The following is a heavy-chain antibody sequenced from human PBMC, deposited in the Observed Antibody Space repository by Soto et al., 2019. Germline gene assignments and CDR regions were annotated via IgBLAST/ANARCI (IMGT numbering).Heavy chain of an antibody. CDR1: GFTFSTDS. V-gene: IGHV3-48*02. D-gene: IGHD6-19*01. CDR3: AGFFGSGFDY. CDR2: ISTSGATR. Sequence: EVQLVESGGGLVQPGGSLRLSCVASGFTFSTDSMNWVRQAPGKGLEWVAHISTSGATRYYADSVKGRFTISRDNAKTSLYRRMDSLRNEDTAVYYCAGFFGSGFDYWGQGTLVTVSS. J-gene: IGHJ4*02.